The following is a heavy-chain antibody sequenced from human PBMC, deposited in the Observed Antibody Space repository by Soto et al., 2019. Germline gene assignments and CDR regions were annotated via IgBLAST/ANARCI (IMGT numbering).Heavy chain of an antibody. CDR1: GFTFSSYW. D-gene: IGHD6-6*01. V-gene: IGHV3-7*01. CDR2: IKQDGSEE. CDR3: AREIAARL. Sequence: GGALRLSCAASGFTFSSYWMSWFRQAPGKGLEWVANIKQDGSEENYVDSVKGRFTISRDNAKNALYLQMNSLRVEDTAVYYCAREIAARLWGKGTTVTVSS. J-gene: IGHJ6*04.